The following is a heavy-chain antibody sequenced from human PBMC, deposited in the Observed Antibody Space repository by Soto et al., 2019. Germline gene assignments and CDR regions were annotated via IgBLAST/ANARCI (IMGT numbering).Heavy chain of an antibody. D-gene: IGHD3-3*01. CDR1: GFTFSSYG. CDR3: ARGSYLEEWLSPIDY. J-gene: IGHJ4*02. Sequence: QVQLVESGGGVVQPGRSLRLSCAASGFTFSSYGMHWVRQAPGKGLEWVAVIWYDGSNKYYADSVKGRFTISRDNSKNTLYLQMNSLRAEDTAVYYCARGSYLEEWLSPIDYWGQGTLVTVSS. V-gene: IGHV3-33*01. CDR2: IWYDGSNK.